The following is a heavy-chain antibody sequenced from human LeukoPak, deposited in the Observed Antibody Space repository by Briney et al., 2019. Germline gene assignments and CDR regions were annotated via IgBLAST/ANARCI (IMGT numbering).Heavy chain of an antibody. Sequence: GGSLRLSCAASGFTFGSYDMSWVRQAPGKGLEWVSAISGSGGSTYYADSVKGRFTISRDNSKNTLYLQMNSLRAEDTAVYYCAKGDGRAMDHFFDYWGQGTLVTVSS. CDR2: ISGSGGST. CDR3: AKGDGRAMDHFFDY. CDR1: GFTFGSYD. D-gene: IGHD1-14*01. V-gene: IGHV3-23*01. J-gene: IGHJ4*02.